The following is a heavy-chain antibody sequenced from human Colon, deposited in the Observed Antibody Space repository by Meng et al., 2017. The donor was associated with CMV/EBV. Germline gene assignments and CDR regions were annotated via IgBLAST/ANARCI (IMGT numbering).Heavy chain of an antibody. J-gene: IGHJ4*02. CDR3: ARDGSGYCSGTSCYEAFDY. V-gene: IGHV1-18*01. D-gene: IGHD2-2*01. CDR2: MSTYSGDT. Sequence: FTSYGISWVRQAPGPGPEWMGWMSTYSGDTDYSQKFQGRVIMTRDTSTNTAFLELGSLRSDDTAVYYCARDGSGYCSGTSCYEAFDYWGQGTLARLL. CDR1: FTSYG.